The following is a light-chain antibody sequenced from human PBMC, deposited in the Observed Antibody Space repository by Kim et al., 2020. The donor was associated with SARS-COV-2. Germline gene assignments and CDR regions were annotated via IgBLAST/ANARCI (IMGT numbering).Light chain of an antibody. CDR3: AAWDDSLNGYV. Sequence: GERFTCCCSGSSANIGSKTVNGYRQPPGTAPKRLCYSINQRPSGVPERFSGSRSGTSASLAISGLQSEDEADYYCAAWDDSLNGYVFGTGTKVTVL. V-gene: IGLV1-44*01. J-gene: IGLJ1*01. CDR1: SANIGSKT. CDR2: SIN.